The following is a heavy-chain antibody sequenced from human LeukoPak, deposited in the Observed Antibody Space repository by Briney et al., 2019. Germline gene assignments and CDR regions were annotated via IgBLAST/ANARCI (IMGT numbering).Heavy chain of an antibody. Sequence: GGSLRLSCAASGFTFSSYAMSWVRQAPGKGLEWVSAISGSGGSTYYADSVKGRFTISRDNYKNMLYLQMNSLRAEDTAVYYCAKDRKGGYSYGLLFDYWGQGTLVTVSS. CDR3: AKDRKGGYSYGLLFDY. CDR2: ISGSGGST. J-gene: IGHJ4*02. CDR1: GFTFSSYA. D-gene: IGHD5-18*01. V-gene: IGHV3-23*01.